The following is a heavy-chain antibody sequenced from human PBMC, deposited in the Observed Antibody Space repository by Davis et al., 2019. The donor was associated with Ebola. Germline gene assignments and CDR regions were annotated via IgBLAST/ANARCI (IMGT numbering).Heavy chain of an antibody. J-gene: IGHJ4*02. Sequence: AASVKVSCKASGFILTNYVIHWVRQAPGQRLEWMGWVHGGNGNTKYSQRFQGRVTITTDTSASTVYLDLTSLRSDDTAVFYCARASFGYNSGWYADYWGPGSLVTVSS. V-gene: IGHV1-3*01. CDR1: GFILTNYV. D-gene: IGHD6-19*01. CDR2: VHGGNGNT. CDR3: ARASFGYNSGWYADY.